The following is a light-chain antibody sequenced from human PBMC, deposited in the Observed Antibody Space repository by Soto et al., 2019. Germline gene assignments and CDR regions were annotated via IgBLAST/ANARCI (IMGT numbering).Light chain of an antibody. J-gene: IGKJ2*01. CDR3: QQYYSYPYT. CDR1: QSISDW. Sequence: DIQMTQSPSTLSASVGDRVTITCRASQSISDWLAWYQQKPGKAPDLLIYKASSLESGVPSRFSGSGSGTEFTLTIRSLQPDDFATYYCQQYYSYPYTFGQGTKVEIK. CDR2: KAS. V-gene: IGKV1-5*03.